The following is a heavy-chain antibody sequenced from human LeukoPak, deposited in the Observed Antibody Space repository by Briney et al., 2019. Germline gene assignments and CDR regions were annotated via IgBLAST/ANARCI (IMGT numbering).Heavy chain of an antibody. Sequence: GGSLRLSCAASGFTFSGYSMNWVRQAPGKGLEWVSSISSSSSYIYYADSVKGRFTISRDNAKNSLYLQMNSLRAEDTAVYYCASLEGDDYGDYMRYYWGQGTLVTVSS. V-gene: IGHV3-21*01. D-gene: IGHD4-17*01. CDR1: GFTFSGYS. CDR2: ISSSSSYI. CDR3: ASLEGDDYGDYMRYY. J-gene: IGHJ4*02.